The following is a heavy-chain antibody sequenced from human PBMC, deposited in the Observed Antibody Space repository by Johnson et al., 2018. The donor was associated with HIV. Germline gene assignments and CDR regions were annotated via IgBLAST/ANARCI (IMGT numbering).Heavy chain of an antibody. CDR2: IKQDGSER. CDR1: GFTFSNYW. J-gene: IGHJ3*02. V-gene: IGHV3-7*02. Sequence: MLLVESGGGVVRPGGSLRLSCAASGFTFSNYWMNWVRQAPGKGLEWVANIKQDGSERYYVDSVKGRFTISRANAKNSLYLQMNSLRAEDTAVYYCARLSEHIVVVTAWADAFDIWGQGTMVTVSS. CDR3: ARLSEHIVVVTAWADAFDI. D-gene: IGHD2-21*02.